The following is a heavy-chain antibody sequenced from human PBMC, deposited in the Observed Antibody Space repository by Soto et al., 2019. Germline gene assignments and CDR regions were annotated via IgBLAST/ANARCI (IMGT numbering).Heavy chain of an antibody. J-gene: IGHJ6*02. V-gene: IGHV6-1*01. Sequence: SQTLSLTCAISGDSVSSNSAAWNWIRQSPSRGLEWLGRTYYRSKWYNDYAVSVKSRITINPDTSKNQFSLQLNSVTPEDTAVYYCARTGDTAHDYYYYYGMDVRGQGTTVTVSS. D-gene: IGHD5-18*01. CDR1: GDSVSSNSAA. CDR2: TYYRSKWYN. CDR3: ARTGDTAHDYYYYYGMDV.